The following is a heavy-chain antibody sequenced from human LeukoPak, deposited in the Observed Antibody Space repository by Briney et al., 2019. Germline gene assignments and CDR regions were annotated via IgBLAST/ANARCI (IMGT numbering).Heavy chain of an antibody. J-gene: IGHJ4*02. CDR2: ISSSSSYI. Sequence: GGSLRLSRAASGFTFSSYSMNWVRQAPGKGLEWVSSISSSSSYIYYADSVKGRFTISRDNAKNSLYLQMNSLRAEDTAVYYCARAAAGRPHDYWGQGTLVTVSS. CDR3: ARAAAGRPHDY. CDR1: GFTFSSYS. V-gene: IGHV3-21*01. D-gene: IGHD6-13*01.